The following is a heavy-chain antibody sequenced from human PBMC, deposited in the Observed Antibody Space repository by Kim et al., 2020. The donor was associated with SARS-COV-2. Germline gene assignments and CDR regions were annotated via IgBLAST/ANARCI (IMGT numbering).Heavy chain of an antibody. CDR3: ARGPAQGAPLNY. V-gene: IGHV4-4*07. Sequence: SETLYLTCTVSHVSINNNFWSWIRQPAGQGLEWIARAYSSGIADYNPSLKSRVVMSLDTSRNQFSIRLTYLSAADSAANYCARGPAQGAPLNYWGQGPLV. CDR2: AYSSGIA. J-gene: IGHJ4*02. CDR1: HVSINNNF.